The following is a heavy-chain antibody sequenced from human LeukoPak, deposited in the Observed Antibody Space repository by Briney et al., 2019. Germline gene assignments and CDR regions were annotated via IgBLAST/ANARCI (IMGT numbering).Heavy chain of an antibody. J-gene: IGHJ4*02. CDR2: ISYDGSNK. CDR1: GFTFSSYA. Sequence: GGSLRLSCAASGFTFSSYAMHWVRQAPGKGLEWVAVISYDGSNKYYADSVKGRSTISRDNSKNTLYLQMNSLRAEDTAVYYCARKFSYYYFDYWGQGTLVTVSS. CDR3: ARKFSYYYFDY. V-gene: IGHV3-30-3*01. D-gene: IGHD2/OR15-2a*01.